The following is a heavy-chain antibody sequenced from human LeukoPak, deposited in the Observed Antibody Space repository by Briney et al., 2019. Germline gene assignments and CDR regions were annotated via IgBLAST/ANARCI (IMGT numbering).Heavy chain of an antibody. CDR2: IYYSGTT. Sequence: SETLSLTCTVSGGSISSYYWSWIRQPPGKGLEWIGYIYYSGTTNYNPSLKSRVSMSVDTSKNQFSLKLSSVTAADTAVYYCARWGTYASTSNWFDPWGQGTLVTVSS. V-gene: IGHV4-59*12. CDR1: GGSISSYY. D-gene: IGHD2-2*01. J-gene: IGHJ5*02. CDR3: ARWGTYASTSNWFDP.